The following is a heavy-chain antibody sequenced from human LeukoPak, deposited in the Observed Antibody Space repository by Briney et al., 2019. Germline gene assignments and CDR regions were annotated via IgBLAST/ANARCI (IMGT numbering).Heavy chain of an antibody. J-gene: IGHJ6*02. CDR1: GYTFTGYY. CDR2: INPNSGGT. CDR3: AGPYYDILTGYYSHYYYGMDV. D-gene: IGHD3-9*01. Sequence: GASVKVSCKASGYTFTGYYMHWVRQAPGQGLEWMGRINPNSGGTNYAQKFQGRVTMTRDTSISTAYMELSRLRSDDTAVYYCAGPYYDILTGYYSHYYYGMDVWGQGTTVTVS. V-gene: IGHV1-2*06.